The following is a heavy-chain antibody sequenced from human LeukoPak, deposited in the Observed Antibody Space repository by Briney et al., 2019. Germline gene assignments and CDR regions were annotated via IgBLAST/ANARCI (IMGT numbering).Heavy chain of an antibody. D-gene: IGHD5-18*01. J-gene: IGHJ6*03. CDR3: ARERGRSYGSVPYYYYYMDV. Sequence: SETLSLTCTVSGYSISNGYYWGWIRQPPGKRLEWIGNIYHNGNTYYNPSLRSRVTISLNTSKNQFSLKLSSVTAADTAVYYCARERGRSYGSVPYYYYYMDVWGKGTTVTVSS. V-gene: IGHV4-38-2*02. CDR1: GYSISNGYY. CDR2: IYHNGNT.